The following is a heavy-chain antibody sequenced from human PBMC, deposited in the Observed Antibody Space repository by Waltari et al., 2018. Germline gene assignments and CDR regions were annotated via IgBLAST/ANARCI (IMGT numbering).Heavy chain of an antibody. CDR3: ARGPSAGWRWFDP. D-gene: IGHD6-19*01. J-gene: IGHJ5*02. CDR2: SSAIRGGA. V-gene: IGHV3-23*01. CDR1: GFAFSNYD. Sequence: EVQLLESGGGLVQPGGSLRLSCAASGFAFSNYDMAWVRQAPGMGVEVVSRSSAIRGGAYYPDSVRGRFTVSRDNSKDTVYLKINGLRAEDTAVYYCARGPSAGWRWFDPWGQGTLVAVSS.